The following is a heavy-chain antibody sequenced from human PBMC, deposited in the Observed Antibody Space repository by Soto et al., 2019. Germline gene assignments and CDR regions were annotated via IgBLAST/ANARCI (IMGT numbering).Heavy chain of an antibody. CDR3: AKAYSSGWYDHFDY. J-gene: IGHJ4*02. V-gene: IGHV3-23*01. D-gene: IGHD6-19*01. CDR1: GFIFSTYA. CDR2: ISGSGDST. Sequence: EVQLLESGGGLVQPGGSLRLSCAGSGFIFSTYAMTWVRQAPGKGLEWVSGISGSGDSTYYADSVKGRFAISRDNSKNTLYLQMNSLRAEDTAVYYCAKAYSSGWYDHFDYWGQGTLVTVSS.